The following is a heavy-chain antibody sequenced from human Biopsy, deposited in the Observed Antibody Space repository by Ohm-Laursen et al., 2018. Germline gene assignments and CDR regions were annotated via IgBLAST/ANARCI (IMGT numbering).Heavy chain of an antibody. CDR3: ARHAPSYSGSYWRYFDL. J-gene: IGHJ2*01. Sequence: SDTLSLTCTVSGGSISSYYWSWIRQPPGKGLEWIGYIYYTGSTNYNPSLKRRVTISVDTSMTHLSLRLTSVTAADTAVYYCARHAPSYSGSYWRYFDLWGRGTLVTVSS. V-gene: IGHV4-59*08. CDR2: IYYTGST. D-gene: IGHD1-26*01. CDR1: GGSISSYY.